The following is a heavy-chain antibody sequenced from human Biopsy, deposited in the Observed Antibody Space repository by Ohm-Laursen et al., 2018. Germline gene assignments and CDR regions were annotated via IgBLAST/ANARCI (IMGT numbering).Heavy chain of an antibody. CDR3: ARGLSSGWYGYFDV. D-gene: IGHD6-19*01. J-gene: IGHJ2*01. CDR2: IWYDETNE. V-gene: IGHV3-33*04. Sequence: SLRLSCAASGFTFGHYAMHWVRQAPGKGLEWISLIWYDETNEDYADSVKGRFTISRDNSKNTLYLQINTLTLEDTAFYYCARGLSSGWYGYFDVWGRGTLATVSS. CDR1: GFTFGHYA.